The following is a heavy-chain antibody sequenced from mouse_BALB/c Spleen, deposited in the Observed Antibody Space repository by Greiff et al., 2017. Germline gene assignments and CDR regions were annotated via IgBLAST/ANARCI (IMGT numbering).Heavy chain of an antibody. V-gene: IGHV3-8*02. D-gene: IGHD2-14*01. Sequence: VQLKESGPSLVKPSQTLSLTCSVTGDSITSGYWNWIRKFPGNKLEYMGYISYSGSTYYNPSLKSRISITRDTSKNQYYLQLNSVTTEDTATYYCARYYRYDEPYAMDYWGQGTSVTVSS. CDR2: ISYSGST. CDR1: GDSITSGY. CDR3: ARYYRYDEPYAMDY. J-gene: IGHJ4*01.